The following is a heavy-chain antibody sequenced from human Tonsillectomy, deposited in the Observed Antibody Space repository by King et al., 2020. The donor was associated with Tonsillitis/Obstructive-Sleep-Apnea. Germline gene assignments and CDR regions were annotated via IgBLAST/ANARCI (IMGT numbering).Heavy chain of an antibody. CDR3: ASALFGKRGFNY. V-gene: IGHV4-4*02. D-gene: IGHD3-3*01. CDR2: ILHAGRP. CDR1: GDSISTKYW. J-gene: IGHJ4*02. Sequence: QLQESDPGLVKPSGTLSLTCAVSGDSISTKYWWTWVRQPPGKGLEGIGEILHAGRPDYNPSLKSRVTLSLDKSRHECSLQLSSVTVADTAMYYCASALFGKRGFNYWGQGTLVTVSS.